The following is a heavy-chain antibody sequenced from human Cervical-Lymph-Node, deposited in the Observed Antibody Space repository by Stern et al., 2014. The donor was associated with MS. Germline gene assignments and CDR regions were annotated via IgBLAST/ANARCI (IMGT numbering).Heavy chain of an antibody. D-gene: IGHD5/OR15-5a*01. CDR3: AREWIYEVSWFDS. V-gene: IGHV4-61*02. Sequence: QVQLQQSGPGLVKPSQTLSLTCTVSGGSISSGSHYWSWIRQPAGKGLEWVGRIYSTGRVDYIPSFKGRVPMSVDTSKDQFSLELRSVTAADTAMYYCAREWIYEVSWFDSWGQGSLVIVSS. CDR2: IYSTGRV. CDR1: GGSISSGSHY. J-gene: IGHJ5*01.